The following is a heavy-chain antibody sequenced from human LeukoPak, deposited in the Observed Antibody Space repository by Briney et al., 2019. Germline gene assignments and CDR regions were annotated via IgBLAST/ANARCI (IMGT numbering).Heavy chain of an antibody. V-gene: IGHV1-2*02. CDR2: IDPNSGGT. D-gene: IGHD3-3*01. CDR1: GYTFYGYY. Sequence: ASVKVSCKASGYTFYGYYMHWVRQAPGQGLEWMGWIDPNSGGTNYAQKFQGRVTMTRDTSISTAYMELSRLRSDDTAVYYCARDRWFLEWLSFQNDAFDIWGQGTMVTVSS. CDR3: ARDRWFLEWLSFQNDAFDI. J-gene: IGHJ3*02.